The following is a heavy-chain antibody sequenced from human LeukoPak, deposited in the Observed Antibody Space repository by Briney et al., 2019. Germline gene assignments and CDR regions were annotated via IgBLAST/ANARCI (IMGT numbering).Heavy chain of an antibody. D-gene: IGHD3-22*01. CDR3: ARSSDSSGYYDYFDY. CDR1: GYSLTSYW. CDR2: IYPGDSDT. J-gene: IGHJ4*02. V-gene: IGHV5-51*01. Sequence: GESLKISCKGSGYSLTSYWIGWVRQMPGKGLEWMAIIYPGDSDTRYSPSLQGRVTISADKSISTAYLQWSSLKASDTAMYYCARSSDSSGYYDYFDYWGQGTLVTVSS.